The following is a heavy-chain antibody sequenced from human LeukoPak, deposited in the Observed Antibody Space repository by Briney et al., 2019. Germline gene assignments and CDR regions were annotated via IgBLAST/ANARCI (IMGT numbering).Heavy chain of an antibody. D-gene: IGHD1-26*01. CDR3: ARGGGSSIVGATGFDY. V-gene: IGHV5-51*01. CDR2: IYPGDSDT. J-gene: IGHJ4*02. CDR1: GYSFTTYW. Sequence: GESLKISCKGSGYSFTTYWIVWVRQMPGKGLEWMGIIYPGDSDTRYSPSFQGQVTISADKSISTAYLQWSSLKASDTAMYYCARGGGSSIVGATGFDYWGQGTLVTVSS.